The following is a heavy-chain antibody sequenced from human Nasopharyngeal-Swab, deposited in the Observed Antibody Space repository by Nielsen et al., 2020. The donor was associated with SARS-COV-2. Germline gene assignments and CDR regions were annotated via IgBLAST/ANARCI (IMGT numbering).Heavy chain of an antibody. CDR2: IDVDGRRT. CDR3: ARDCDTATCYRSAADT. V-gene: IGHV3-74*01. CDR1: GFTFSRYW. Sequence: GGSLRLSCAASGFTFSRYWMHWVRLPPGKGLEWVSQIDVDGRRTNYADSVKGRFTISRDNAKNTLYLQMNTLSAEDTGVYYCARDCDTATCYRSAADTWGQGTLVTVSS. J-gene: IGHJ5*01. D-gene: IGHD2-2*01.